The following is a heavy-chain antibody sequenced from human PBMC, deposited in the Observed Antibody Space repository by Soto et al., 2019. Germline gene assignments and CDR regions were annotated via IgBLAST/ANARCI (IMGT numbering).Heavy chain of an antibody. V-gene: IGHV4-31*02. CDR3: ARGRAYYYDSIGYQAYFDY. J-gene: IGHJ4*02. CDR2: IYSSGAT. D-gene: IGHD3-22*01. CDR1: GASVTSGSYF. Sequence: SETLSLTCSVSGASVTSGSYFWNWIRQLPGKGLQWIGYIYSSGATHDNPSLQSRLSMSLETSGNHFSLRLTSVTVADTAVYYCARGRAYYYDSIGYQAYFDYWGQGTLVTVST.